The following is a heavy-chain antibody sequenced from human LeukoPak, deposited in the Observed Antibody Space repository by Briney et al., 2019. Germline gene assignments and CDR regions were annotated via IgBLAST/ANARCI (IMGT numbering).Heavy chain of an antibody. CDR1: GFTFSNAW. CDR3: TIDRDTVATSFDN. D-gene: IGHD5-12*01. J-gene: IGHJ4*02. CDR2: IKSKSDGGTT. Sequence: NPRGSLRLSCAASGFTFSNAWMSWVRQAPGKGLEWVGRIKSKSDGGTTDYAAPVKGRFTISRDDSKNTLYLQMNSLNTQDTALYYCTIDRDTVATSFDNWGQGSPVTVSS. V-gene: IGHV3-15*01.